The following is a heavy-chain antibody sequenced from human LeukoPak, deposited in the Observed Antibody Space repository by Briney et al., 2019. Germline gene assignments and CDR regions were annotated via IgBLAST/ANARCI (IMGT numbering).Heavy chain of an antibody. J-gene: IGHJ4*02. CDR1: GFTFSRYW. Sequence: PGGSLRLSCAASGFTFSRYWMSWVRQAPGKGLEWVANIREERGQEYYADSVKGRFTISRDNSKNTLYLQMNSLRAEDTAVYYCARDYCSSTSCLFDYWGQGTLVTVSS. V-gene: IGHV3-7*01. D-gene: IGHD2-2*01. CDR3: ARDYCSSTSCLFDY. CDR2: IREERGQE.